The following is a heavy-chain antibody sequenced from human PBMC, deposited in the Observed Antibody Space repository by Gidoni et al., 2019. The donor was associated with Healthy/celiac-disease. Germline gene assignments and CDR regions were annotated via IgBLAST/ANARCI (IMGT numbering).Heavy chain of an antibody. CDR1: GFTFSSYS. CDR2: ISSSSSTI. V-gene: IGHV3-48*01. Sequence: EVQLVESGGGLVQPGGSLRLSCAASGFTFSSYSMNWVRTSPGKGLELVSYISSSSSTIYYADAVKGRFTISRDNAKNSLYLQRNSLRAEDTAVYYCARDFGGGSSGDYWGQGTLVTVSS. D-gene: IGHD2-15*01. CDR3: ARDFGGGSSGDY. J-gene: IGHJ4*02.